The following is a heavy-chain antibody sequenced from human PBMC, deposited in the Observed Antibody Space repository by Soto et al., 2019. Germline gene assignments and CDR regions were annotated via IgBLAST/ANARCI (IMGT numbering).Heavy chain of an antibody. V-gene: IGHV3-30*18. Sequence: QVDLVESGGGVVQPGRSLRLSCEASGFTFSAYGMHWVRQAPGKGLEWVAAISNNGNDRYYADSVKGRFTISRDNSKNTLYLQMNSLRSEDTAIYYCPKGTGVVYQWFDSWGQGTLVTVSS. D-gene: IGHD3-3*01. J-gene: IGHJ5*01. CDR1: GFTFSAYG. CDR2: ISNNGNDR. CDR3: PKGTGVVYQWFDS.